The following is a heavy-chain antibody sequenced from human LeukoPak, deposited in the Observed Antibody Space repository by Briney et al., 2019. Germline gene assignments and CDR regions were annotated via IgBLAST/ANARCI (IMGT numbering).Heavy chain of an antibody. J-gene: IGHJ4*02. CDR2: IKQDGSEK. Sequence: GGSLRLSCAASGFTFSSYWMSWVRQAPGKGLEWVANIKQDGSEKYYVDSVKGRFTISRDNAKNSLYLQMNSLRAEDTAVYCCARGGSSWPFDYWGQGTLVTVSS. D-gene: IGHD6-13*01. V-gene: IGHV3-7*01. CDR1: GFTFSSYW. CDR3: ARGGSSWPFDY.